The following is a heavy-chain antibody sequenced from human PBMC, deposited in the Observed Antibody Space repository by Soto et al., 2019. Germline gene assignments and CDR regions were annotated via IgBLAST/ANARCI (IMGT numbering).Heavy chain of an antibody. J-gene: IGHJ5*02. V-gene: IGHV4-59*01. CDR3: ARDLNLAVAGSLLNWFDP. CDR2: LYYTGST. CDR1: GVPISNFY. D-gene: IGHD6-19*01. Sequence: SSETLSLTCTVYGVPISNFYWSWIRQPPGKGLEWIGYLYYTGSTNYNPSLKSRVTMSLDTSNNQLSLKLTSVTAADTAVYYCARDLNLAVAGSLLNWFDPWGQGTLVTVSS.